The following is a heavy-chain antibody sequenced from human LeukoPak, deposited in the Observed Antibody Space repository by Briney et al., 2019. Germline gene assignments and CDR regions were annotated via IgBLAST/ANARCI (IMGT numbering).Heavy chain of an antibody. CDR1: GWSFSGYY. J-gene: IGHJ5*02. Sequence: SDTLSLPCAVYGWSFSGYYWSWIRQPPGKGLEWIGDINHSGRTNYNPSLKRRVTISGDTSKNQFSLKLSSVTAADTALYYCARAHRDRWFDPWGQGTLVTVSS. CDR3: ARAHRDRWFDP. D-gene: IGHD2-15*01. CDR2: INHSGRT. V-gene: IGHV4-34*01.